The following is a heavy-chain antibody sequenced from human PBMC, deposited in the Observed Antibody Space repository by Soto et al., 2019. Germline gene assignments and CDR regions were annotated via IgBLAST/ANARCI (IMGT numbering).Heavy chain of an antibody. D-gene: IGHD5-18*01. CDR3: TRDGDFGYSLAY. J-gene: IGHJ4*02. CDR2: ISHGVSA. CDR1: GASISTGKW. Sequence: QVQLQESGPGLVKPSETLTLTCAVSGASISTGKWWSWVRQPPGKGLEWIGEISHGVSANYNPALRSRVTLEVDKSKNQFSLKLSVTAADTAMYYCTRDGDFGYSLAYWGQGTLVTVSS. V-gene: IGHV4-4*02.